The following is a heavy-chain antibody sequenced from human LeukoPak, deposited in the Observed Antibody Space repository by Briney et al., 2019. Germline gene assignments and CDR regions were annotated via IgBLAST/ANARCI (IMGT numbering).Heavy chain of an antibody. CDR2: ISGSGDIT. J-gene: IGHJ4*02. V-gene: IGHV3-23*01. Sequence: GGSLRLSCAASGFTFSSHGMTWVRQAPGKGLEWVSTISGSGDITFYADSVKGRFTIARDTSKNTLHLQMNSLRVEDTAVYYCAKSIGSSSWFTWDSWGQGTLVTVSS. CDR3: AKSIGSSSWFTWDS. CDR1: GFTFSSHG. D-gene: IGHD6-13*01.